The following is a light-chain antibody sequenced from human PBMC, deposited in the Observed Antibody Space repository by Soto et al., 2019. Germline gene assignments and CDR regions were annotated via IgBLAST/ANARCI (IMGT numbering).Light chain of an antibody. J-gene: IGKJ1*01. Sequence: DIQMTQSPSTLPASVGDRVTITCRASQSISNWLAWYQQKAGKAPKLLIYKASSLESGVPSRFSGSGSGTEFTLTIRSLQPDDYATYYCQQYNSYTWTFGQGTKVDIK. V-gene: IGKV1-5*03. CDR3: QQYNSYTWT. CDR1: QSISNW. CDR2: KAS.